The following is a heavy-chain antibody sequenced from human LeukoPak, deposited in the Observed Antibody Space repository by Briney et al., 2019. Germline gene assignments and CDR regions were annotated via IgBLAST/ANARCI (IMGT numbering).Heavy chain of an antibody. J-gene: IGHJ3*02. CDR3: ARDRDVGYSSSWTGCDAFDI. D-gene: IGHD6-13*01. Sequence: PSETLSLTCTVSGGSISSYYWSWIRQPAGKGLEWIGRIYTSGSTNYNPSLKSRVTMSVDTSKNQFSLKLSSVTAADTAVYYCARDRDVGYSSSWTGCDAFDIWGQGTMVTVSS. V-gene: IGHV4-4*07. CDR1: GGSISSYY. CDR2: IYTSGST.